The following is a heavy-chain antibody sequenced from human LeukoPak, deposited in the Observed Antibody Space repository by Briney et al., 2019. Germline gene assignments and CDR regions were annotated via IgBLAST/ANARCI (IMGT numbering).Heavy chain of an antibody. D-gene: IGHD6-19*01. CDR1: GFTFSSYG. V-gene: IGHV3-30*18. Sequence: GGSLRLSCAASGFTFSSYGMHWVREAPGKGLEWVAVISYDGSNKYYADSVKGRFTISGDNSKNTLYLQMNSLRAEDTAVYYCANSQQWLVSDYWGQGTLVTVSS. CDR2: ISYDGSNK. CDR3: ANSQQWLVSDY. J-gene: IGHJ4*02.